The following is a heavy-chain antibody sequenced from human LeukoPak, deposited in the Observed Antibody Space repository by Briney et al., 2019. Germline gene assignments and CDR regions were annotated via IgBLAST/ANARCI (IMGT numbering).Heavy chain of an antibody. CDR3: ARLLGATFYNWFDP. CDR1: GSSFTSYW. J-gene: IGHJ5*02. CDR2: IYPGDSDT. Sequence: GESLEISCQGSGSSFTSYWIGWVRPLPGKGLEWMGIIYPGDSDTRYSPSLQGQVTISADKSISTAYLQWSSLKASDTAMYYCARLLGATFYNWFDPWGQGTLVTVSS. D-gene: IGHD1-26*01. V-gene: IGHV5-51*01.